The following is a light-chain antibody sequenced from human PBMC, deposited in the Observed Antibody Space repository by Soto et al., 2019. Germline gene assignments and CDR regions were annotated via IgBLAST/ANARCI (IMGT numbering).Light chain of an antibody. Sequence: QSVLPQPPSASGSHGQSVTISCTGTSGDIGGYDYVSWYQQHPGKAPKLMIYEVTKRPLGVPDRFSGSKSGNTASLTVSGLQAEDEAEYYCSSYAGSDNPYVFGTGTKLTVL. V-gene: IGLV2-8*01. CDR1: SGDIGGYDY. CDR3: SSYAGSDNPYV. J-gene: IGLJ1*01. CDR2: EVT.